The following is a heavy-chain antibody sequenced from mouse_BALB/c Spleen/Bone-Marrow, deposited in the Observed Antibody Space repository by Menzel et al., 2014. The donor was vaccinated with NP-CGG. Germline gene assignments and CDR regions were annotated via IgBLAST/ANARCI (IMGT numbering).Heavy chain of an antibody. CDR1: GYTFTSYW. D-gene: IGHD2-1*01. CDR3: ASYYGNYAY. J-gene: IGHJ3*01. Sequence: QVQLQQSGAELVKPEASVKLFCKASGYTFTSYWMHWVKQRPGQGLEWIGEINPSNGRTNYNEKFKSKATLTVDKSSSTAYMQLSSLTSEDSAVYYCASYYGNYAYWGQGTLVTVSA. V-gene: IGHV1S81*02. CDR2: INPSNGRT.